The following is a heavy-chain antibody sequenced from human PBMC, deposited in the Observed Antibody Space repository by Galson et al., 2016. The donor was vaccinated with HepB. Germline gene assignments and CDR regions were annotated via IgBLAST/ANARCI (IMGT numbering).Heavy chain of an antibody. CDR2: IKRKSDGGTT. CDR1: GFSFTNAW. V-gene: IGHV3-15*01. CDR3: AHVGDREYFQD. Sequence: SLRLSCAASGFSFTNAWMSWIRQAPGKGLEWVGLIKRKSDGGTTEYAAPVKGRFTISRDDSRNTLYLQLNSLKIEDTALYYCAHVGDREYFQDWGQGTLVTVSS. J-gene: IGHJ1*01. D-gene: IGHD3-10*01.